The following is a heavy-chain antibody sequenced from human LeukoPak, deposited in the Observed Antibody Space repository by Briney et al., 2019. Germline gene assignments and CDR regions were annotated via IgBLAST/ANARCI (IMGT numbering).Heavy chain of an antibody. D-gene: IGHD3-3*01. V-gene: IGHV4-59*01. J-gene: IGHJ4*02. CDR3: ARLFWSDSHSFDY. CDR1: GGTTSSYY. Sequence: PSETLSLTCIVSGGTTSSYYLSWVRQPPGKGLEWIGYIHYSGSTNYNPSLKSRVTISLDASKNQFSLKLSSVTAADTAVYYCARLFWSDSHSFDYWGQGTLVTVSS. CDR2: IHYSGST.